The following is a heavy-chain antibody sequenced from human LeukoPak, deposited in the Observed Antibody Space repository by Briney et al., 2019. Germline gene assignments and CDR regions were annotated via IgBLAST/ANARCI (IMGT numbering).Heavy chain of an antibody. CDR3: ARVASVNIAAAGY. CDR2: INPNSGGT. CDR1: GYTFTGYY. Sequence: ASVKVSCKASGYTFTGYYMHWERQAPGQGLEWMGWINPNSGGTNYAQKFQGRVTMTRDTSISTAYMELSRLRSDDTAVYYCARVASVNIAAAGYWGQGTLVTVSS. J-gene: IGHJ4*02. V-gene: IGHV1-2*02. D-gene: IGHD6-13*01.